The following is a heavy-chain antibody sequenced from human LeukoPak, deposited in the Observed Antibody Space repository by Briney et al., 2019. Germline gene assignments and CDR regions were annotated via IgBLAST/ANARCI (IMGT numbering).Heavy chain of an antibody. Sequence: GGSLRLSCAASGFTFSNYWMSWVRQAPGKGLEWVVNMNQDGSEKYYVDSVKGRFIISRDNAKNSVYLQMNSLRVEDTAVYYCTREDYGDYERVYYMDVWGKGTTVTISS. D-gene: IGHD4-17*01. CDR2: MNQDGSEK. V-gene: IGHV3-7*01. J-gene: IGHJ6*03. CDR3: TREDYGDYERVYYMDV. CDR1: GFTFSNYW.